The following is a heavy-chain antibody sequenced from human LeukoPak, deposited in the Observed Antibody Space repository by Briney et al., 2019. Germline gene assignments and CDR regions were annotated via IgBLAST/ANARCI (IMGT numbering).Heavy chain of an antibody. CDR1: GGSISSGSYY. CDR2: IYTSGST. CDR3: ARDKSLFDY. Sequence: PSQTLSLTCTVSGGSISSGSYYWSWIRQPAGKGLEWIGRIYTSGSTNYNPSLKSRATISVDTSKNQFSLKLSSVTAADTAVYYCARDKSLFDYWGQGTLATVSS. J-gene: IGHJ4*02. V-gene: IGHV4-61*02.